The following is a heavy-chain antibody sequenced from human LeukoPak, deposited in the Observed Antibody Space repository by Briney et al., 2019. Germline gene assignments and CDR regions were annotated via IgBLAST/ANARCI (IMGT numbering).Heavy chain of an antibody. V-gene: IGHV4-59*01. D-gene: IGHD2-2*01. CDR2: IYYSGTT. CDR3: ARAASLDY. J-gene: IGHJ4*02. CDR1: GGSIGNFY. Sequence: SETLSLTCTVSGGSIGNFYWNWIRQSPGKGLEWIGYIYYSGTTNYNPSLKSRVTISLGMSSNQFSLRLDSVTAADTAVYYCARAASLDYWGQGTLVTVSS.